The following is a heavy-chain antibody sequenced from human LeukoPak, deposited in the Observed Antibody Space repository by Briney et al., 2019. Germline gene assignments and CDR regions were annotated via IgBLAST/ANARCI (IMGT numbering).Heavy chain of an antibody. V-gene: IGHV1-8*01. CDR3: ARGLRSDY. J-gene: IGHJ4*02. CDR2: MNPNSGRR. D-gene: IGHD3-16*02. Sequence: ASVKVSCKASGYTFSNYDINWVRQAPGQGLEWMGWMNPNSGRRVYAQKFQGRVTVTRNSSINTAYMELTSLRSDDTAVYYCARGLRSDYWGQGTLVTVSS. CDR1: GYTFSNYD.